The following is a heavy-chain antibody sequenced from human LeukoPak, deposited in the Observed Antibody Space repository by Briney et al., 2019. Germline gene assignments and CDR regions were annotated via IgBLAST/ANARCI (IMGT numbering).Heavy chain of an antibody. V-gene: IGHV3-74*01. CDR2: INSDGSST. J-gene: IGHJ6*02. CDR3: ARYIVVVPAAIYYGMDV. CDR1: GFSFSSYA. D-gene: IGHD2-2*01. Sequence: GGSLRLSCSASGFSFSSYAMSWVRQAPGKGLVWVSRINSDGSSTSYADSVKGRFTISRDNAKNTLYLQMNSLRAEDTAVYYCARYIVVVPAAIYYGMDVWGQGTTVTVSS.